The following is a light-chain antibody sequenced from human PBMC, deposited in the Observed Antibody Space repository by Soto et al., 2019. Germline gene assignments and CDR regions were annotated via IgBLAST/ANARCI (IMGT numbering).Light chain of an antibody. V-gene: IGLV2-23*01. CDR3: CSYAGSPVA. CDR2: EGS. J-gene: IGLJ2*01. CDR1: SSDVGSYNL. Sequence: QSALTQPASVSGSPGQSITISCTGTSSDVGSYNLVSWYQQHPGKAPKLMIYEGSKRPSGVSNRFSGSKSGNTASLTISRVQAEDEADYYCCSYAGSPVAFRGGTKVTVL.